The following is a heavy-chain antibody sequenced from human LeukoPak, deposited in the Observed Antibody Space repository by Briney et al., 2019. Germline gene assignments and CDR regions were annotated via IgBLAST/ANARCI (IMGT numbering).Heavy chain of an antibody. Sequence: GASVKVSCKVSGYTLTELSMHWVRQAPGKGLEWMGGFDPEYGETIYAQKFQGRVTMTEDTSTDTAYMELSSLRSEDTAVYYCATDLDSLVVVTATPGAAFDIWGQGTMVTVSS. CDR1: GYTLTELS. V-gene: IGHV1-24*01. CDR2: FDPEYGET. D-gene: IGHD2-21*02. J-gene: IGHJ3*02. CDR3: ATDLDSLVVVTATPGAAFDI.